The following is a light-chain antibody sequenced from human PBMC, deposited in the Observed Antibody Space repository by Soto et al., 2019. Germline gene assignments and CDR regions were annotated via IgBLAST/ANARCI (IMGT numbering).Light chain of an antibody. CDR1: QSVGASY. CDR2: GAS. J-gene: IGKJ1*01. V-gene: IGKV3-20*01. Sequence: EMVLTQSPGTLSLSPGERATLSCRASQSVGASYLAWYQQKPGQAPRLLINGASSRATGIPDRFSGSGSGTDCTLTISRLEPEDFAVYYCQQYGSSSWTFGQGTKVEIK. CDR3: QQYGSSSWT.